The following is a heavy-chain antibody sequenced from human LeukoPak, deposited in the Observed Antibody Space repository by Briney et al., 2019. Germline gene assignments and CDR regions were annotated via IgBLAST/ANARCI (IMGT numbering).Heavy chain of an antibody. V-gene: IGHV3-23*01. Sequence: GGPLRLPCVPSAFSFGNYPMSGAPQAPGKGLQWVSQISGTGGATWYAGFARDRFTISRDNSKKTLYLQMSGLRVEDTAMYYCVKDPRDTYGTNWFVSWGQGTLLIVSS. J-gene: IGHJ5*01. CDR2: ISGTGGAT. CDR1: AFSFGNYP. CDR3: VKDPRDTYGTNWFVS. D-gene: IGHD2-21*01.